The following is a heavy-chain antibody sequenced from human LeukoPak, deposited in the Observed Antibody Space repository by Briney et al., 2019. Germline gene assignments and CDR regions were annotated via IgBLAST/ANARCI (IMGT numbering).Heavy chain of an antibody. CDR2: IKQDGSEK. J-gene: IGHJ4*02. CDR1: GFTFSSYW. CDR3: ARDRSGSTGPLDY. D-gene: IGHD1-26*01. V-gene: IGHV3-7*01. Sequence: PGGSLRLSCAASGFTFSSYWMSWVRQAPGKGLEWVANIKQDGSEKYYVDSVKGRFTISRDNAKNSLYLQMNSLRAEDTAVYYCARDRSGSTGPLDYWGQGTLVTVSS.